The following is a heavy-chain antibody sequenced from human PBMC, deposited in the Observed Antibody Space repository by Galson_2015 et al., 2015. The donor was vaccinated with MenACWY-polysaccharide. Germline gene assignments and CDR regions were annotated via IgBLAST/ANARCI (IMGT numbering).Heavy chain of an antibody. CDR3: VRSSGKMDL. Sequence: SLRLSCAASGFTFSNYWMNWVRQAPGKGLEWVANMNQDGSDKRYAESVRGRFTISRDNGKSSLFLQMISLRAEDTAVFYCVRSSGKMDLWGQGTTVTVSS. CDR2: MNQDGSDK. D-gene: IGHD1-14*01. CDR1: GFTFSNYW. V-gene: IGHV3-7*01. J-gene: IGHJ6*02.